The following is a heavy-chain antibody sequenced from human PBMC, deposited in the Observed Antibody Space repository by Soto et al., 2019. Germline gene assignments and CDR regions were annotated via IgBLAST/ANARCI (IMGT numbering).Heavy chain of an antibody. CDR1: GFTFDDYA. V-gene: IGHV3-9*01. J-gene: IGHJ4*02. CDR3: AKDLLRYFDCFDY. CDR2: ISWNSGSI. Sequence: GGSLRLSCAASGFTFDDYAMHWVRQAPGKGLEWVSGISWNSGSIGYADSVKGRFTISRDNAKNSLYLQMNSLRAEDTALYYCAKDLLRYFDCFDYWGQGTLVTVSS. D-gene: IGHD3-9*01.